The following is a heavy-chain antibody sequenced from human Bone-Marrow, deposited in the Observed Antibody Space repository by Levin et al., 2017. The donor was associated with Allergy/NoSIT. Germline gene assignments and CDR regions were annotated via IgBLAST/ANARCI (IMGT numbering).Heavy chain of an antibody. Sequence: GGSLRLSCAASGFAFSGYGMHWVRQAPGKGLWWVAVISHDGSDKYYGDSVKGRFTISRDNSENTLYLQMDSLRAEDTAVYYCVTLSPIAAGGTYHFDYWGQGTLVTVSS. J-gene: IGHJ4*02. CDR3: VTLSPIAAGGTYHFDY. CDR1: GFAFSGYG. V-gene: IGHV3-30*03. CDR2: ISHDGSDK. D-gene: IGHD6-13*01.